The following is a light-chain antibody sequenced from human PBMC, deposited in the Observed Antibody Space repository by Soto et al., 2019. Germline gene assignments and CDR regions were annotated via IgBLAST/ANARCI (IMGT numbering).Light chain of an antibody. CDR1: SSNIGNNY. Sequence: QAVVTQPPSVSAAPGQKVTISCSGSSSNIGNNYVSWYQHVPGTAPKLLLYENNKRPSGIPDRFSGSKSGTSATLGITGLQTGDEADYFCGTWDSSLSAVWVFGGGTKVTVL. CDR2: ENN. V-gene: IGLV1-51*02. J-gene: IGLJ3*02. CDR3: GTWDSSLSAVWV.